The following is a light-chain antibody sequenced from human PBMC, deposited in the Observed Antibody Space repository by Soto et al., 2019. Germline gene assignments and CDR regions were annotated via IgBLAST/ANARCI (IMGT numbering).Light chain of an antibody. Sequence: DIQMTHSPSSVSASEGDRVTITCRASQDISRWLAWYQQKPGKAPKLVIYAASSLQSGVPARFSGSGSETDFTLTISSLQPEDVATYSCQQYYSTTWTFGQGTKVDIK. CDR2: AAS. V-gene: IGKV1-12*02. CDR3: QQYYSTTWT. J-gene: IGKJ1*01. CDR1: QDISRW.